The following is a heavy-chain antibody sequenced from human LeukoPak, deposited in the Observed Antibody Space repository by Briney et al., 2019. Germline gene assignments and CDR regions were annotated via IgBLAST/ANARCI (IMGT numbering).Heavy chain of an antibody. D-gene: IGHD6-19*01. CDR3: ARFIAVAGTSTPLDY. CDR1: GYSFTSYW. J-gene: IGHJ4*02. V-gene: IGHV5-51*01. CDR2: IYPGDADT. Sequence: GESLKIPCKGSGYSFTSYWIAGVRQMPGKGLEWMGIIYPGDADTRYSTSFKGQVTISADKSISTAYLQWSSLKASDTAMYYGARFIAVAGTSTPLDYWGQGTLVTVSS.